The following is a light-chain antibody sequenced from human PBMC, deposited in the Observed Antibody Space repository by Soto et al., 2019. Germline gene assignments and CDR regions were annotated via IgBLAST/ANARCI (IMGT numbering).Light chain of an antibody. CDR2: TAY. Sequence: DIQMTQSPSCLSASVGDRDTITCRTSQSISNYLNWYHQKPGKAPNLLIYTAYSLPSGVPSRFSGSGSGTDFTLTISSLQPEDFATSYCQQSYTAWYTFGQGTKVDIK. CDR1: QSISNY. V-gene: IGKV1-39*01. CDR3: QQSYTAWYT. J-gene: IGKJ1*01.